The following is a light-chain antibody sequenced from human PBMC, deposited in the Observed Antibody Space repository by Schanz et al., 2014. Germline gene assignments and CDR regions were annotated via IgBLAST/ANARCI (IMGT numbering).Light chain of an antibody. Sequence: QSALTQPASVSGSPGQSITISCTGTSSDVGGYNYVSWYQQHPGKAPKLMIYEVSKRPSGVPDRFSGSKSGNTASLTVSGLQAEDEADYYCSSYTSSSTLVVFGGGTKLTVL. CDR3: SSYTSSSTLVV. J-gene: IGLJ2*01. CDR1: SSDVGGYNY. V-gene: IGLV2-14*01. CDR2: EVS.